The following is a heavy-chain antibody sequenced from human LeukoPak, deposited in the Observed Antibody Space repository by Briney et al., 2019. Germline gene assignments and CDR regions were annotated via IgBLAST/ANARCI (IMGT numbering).Heavy chain of an antibody. CDR2: IYYSGST. CDR1: GGSISSGDYY. Sequence: SQTLPLTCTVSGGSISSGDYYWSWIRQPPGTGLEWIGYIYYSGSTYYNPSLKSRVTISVDTSKNQFSLKLSSVTAADTAVYYCARDAGDYDFWSGHAFDIWGQGTMVTVSS. CDR3: ARDAGDYDFWSGHAFDI. J-gene: IGHJ3*02. V-gene: IGHV4-30-4*01. D-gene: IGHD3-3*01.